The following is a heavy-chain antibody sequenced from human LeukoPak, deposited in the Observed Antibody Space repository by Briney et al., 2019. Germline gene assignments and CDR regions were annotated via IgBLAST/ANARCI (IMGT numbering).Heavy chain of an antibody. Sequence: ASVKVSCKASGYTFTSYYMHWVRQAPGQGLEWMGIINPSGGSTSYAQKFQGRVTMTRDTTTSTVYMELSSLRSEDTAMFYRARGAKRWLQFKTSAGFDYWGQGTLVTVSS. J-gene: IGHJ4*02. CDR1: GYTFTSYY. V-gene: IGHV1-46*01. D-gene: IGHD5-24*01. CDR3: ARGAKRWLQFKTSAGFDY. CDR2: INPSGGST.